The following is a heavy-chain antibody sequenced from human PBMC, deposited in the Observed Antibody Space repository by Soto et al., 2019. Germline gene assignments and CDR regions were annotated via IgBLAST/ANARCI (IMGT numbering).Heavy chain of an antibody. V-gene: IGHV3-21*01. CDR3: ARGSFPYGSGSYYDY. D-gene: IGHD3-10*01. Sequence: GGSLRLSCAASGFTFSSYTMNWVRQAPGKGLEWVSSISSSSSYIYYADSVKGRFTISRDNAKNSLYLQMNGLRAEDTAVYYCARGSFPYGSGSYYDYWGQGTLVTVSS. CDR1: GFTFSSYT. J-gene: IGHJ4*02. CDR2: ISSSSSYI.